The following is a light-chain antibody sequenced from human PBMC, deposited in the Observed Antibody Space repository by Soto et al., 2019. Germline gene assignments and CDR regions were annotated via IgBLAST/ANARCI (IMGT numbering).Light chain of an antibody. CDR3: CSYAGSYTLYV. V-gene: IGLV2-11*01. J-gene: IGLJ1*01. CDR1: SSDVGGYNY. Sequence: QSVLTQPRSVSGSPGQSVTISCTRTSSDVGGYNYVSWYQQHPGKAPKLMIYDVSKRPSGVPDRFSGSKSGNTASLTISGLQAEDEADYYCCSYAGSYTLYVFGTGTKVTV. CDR2: DVS.